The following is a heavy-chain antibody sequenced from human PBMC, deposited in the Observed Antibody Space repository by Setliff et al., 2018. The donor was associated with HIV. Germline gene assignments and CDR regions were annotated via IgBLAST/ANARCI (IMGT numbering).Heavy chain of an antibody. J-gene: IGHJ4*02. CDR3: AKGAGFYGDYTFDL. Sequence: KTSETLSLTCTVSGPSINIHYWSWIRQSPGKGFEWIGYIYSTGSTNYNPSLQSRVTISMVASRNQFSLKVTSVTAADTAVYYCAKGAGFYGDYTFDLWGQGRQVTVSS. CDR1: GPSINIHY. CDR2: IYSTGST. D-gene: IGHD4-17*01. V-gene: IGHV4-59*11.